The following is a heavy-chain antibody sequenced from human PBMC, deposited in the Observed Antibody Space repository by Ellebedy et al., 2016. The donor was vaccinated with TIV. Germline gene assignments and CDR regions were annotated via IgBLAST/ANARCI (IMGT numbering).Heavy chain of an antibody. V-gene: IGHV3-9*01. CDR2: INWNSDRI. Sequence: GGSLRLSXAASGFTFVDHSMHWVRQLPGKGLEWVSGINWNSDRIDYADSVKGRFTVSRDNAKNSLYLQMNSLRTDDTALYYCIKESMPGGADYWGLGTLVTVSS. CDR1: GFTFVDHS. D-gene: IGHD2-2*01. CDR3: IKESMPGGADY. J-gene: IGHJ4*02.